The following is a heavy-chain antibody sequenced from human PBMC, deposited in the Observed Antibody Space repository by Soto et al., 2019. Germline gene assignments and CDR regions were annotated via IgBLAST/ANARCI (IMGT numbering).Heavy chain of an antibody. CDR2: INPSGGST. D-gene: IGHD4-17*01. CDR1: GYTFTSYY. Sequence: QVQLVQSGAEVKKPGASVKVSCKASGYTFTSYYMHWVRQAPGQGLEWMGIINPSGGSTSYAQKFQGSGTMTRDTSTSTVYMELSSLRSEDTAVYYCARANGGGTYGDYVHLDYWGQGTLVTVSS. J-gene: IGHJ4*02. V-gene: IGHV1-46*03. CDR3: ARANGGGTYGDYVHLDY.